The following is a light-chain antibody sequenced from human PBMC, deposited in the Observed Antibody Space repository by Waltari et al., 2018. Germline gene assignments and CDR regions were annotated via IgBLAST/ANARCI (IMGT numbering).Light chain of an antibody. J-gene: IGKJ4*01. CDR3: QQRSTWPPS. CDR1: QSVSIY. V-gene: IGKV3-11*01. CDR2: DVY. Sequence: EIVLTQYPATLSLSPGERATLSCRASQSVSIYLAWYQQKPGQSPRLLIYDVYKRATGIPARISGSGSGTDFTLTISSLEPEDFAVYYCQQRSTWPPSFGGGTKVEIK.